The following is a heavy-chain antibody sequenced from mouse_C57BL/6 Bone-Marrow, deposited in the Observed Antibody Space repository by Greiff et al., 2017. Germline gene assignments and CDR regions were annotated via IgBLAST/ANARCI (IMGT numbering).Heavy chain of an antibody. CDR3: ARWGVGDYLDY. CDR1: GYAFSSSW. V-gene: IGHV1-82*01. J-gene: IGHJ2*01. Sequence: VQLQQSGPELVKPGASVKISCKASGYAFSSSWLNWVKQRPGKGLEWMGRIYPGDGDTNYNGKFKGKATLTAEQSSSTAYMQLSSLTSEDSAVYFCARWGVGDYLDYWGQGTTLTVSS. CDR2: IYPGDGDT. D-gene: IGHD1-3*01.